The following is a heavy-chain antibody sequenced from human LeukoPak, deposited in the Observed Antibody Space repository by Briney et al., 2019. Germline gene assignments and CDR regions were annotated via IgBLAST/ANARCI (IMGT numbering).Heavy chain of an antibody. CDR3: AREIGYCAGGSCYFGAFDM. CDR2: VYYTGTP. J-gene: IGHJ3*02. V-gene: IGHV4-59*12. D-gene: IGHD2-15*01. CDR1: AGSISTYY. Sequence: SETLSLTCTVSAGSISTYYWNWLRQSPGKGLEWIGYVYYTGTPNYNPSLSSRVSISVDTFNDQFSLILTSVTAADTAVYFCAREIGYCAGGSCYFGAFDMWGQGTKVRVSS.